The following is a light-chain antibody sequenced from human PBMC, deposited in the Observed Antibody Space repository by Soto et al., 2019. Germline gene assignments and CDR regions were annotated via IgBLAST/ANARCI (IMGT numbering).Light chain of an antibody. CDR3: QQYNNWPPWT. CDR2: DAS. J-gene: IGKJ1*01. Sequence: IVMTQSPATLSLSPGERATLSCLAIQIFSSTSLAWYQQKPGQGPRLLIYDASTRATGIPARFSGSGSGTEFTLTINSLQSEDFAVYYCQQYNNWPPWTFGQGTKVDIK. V-gene: IGKV3D-15*01. CDR1: QIFSST.